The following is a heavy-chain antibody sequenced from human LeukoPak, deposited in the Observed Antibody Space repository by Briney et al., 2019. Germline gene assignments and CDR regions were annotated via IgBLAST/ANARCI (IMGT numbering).Heavy chain of an antibody. CDR2: MYYTGST. J-gene: IGHJ4*02. D-gene: IGHD3-16*01. CDR3: ARLSMHTFGGARSGFDY. V-gene: IGHV4-38-2*01. Sequence: SETLSLTCAVSGFSISSNYYWGWIRQPPGKGLEWIGHMYYTGSTYHNPSLKSRVTTSVDTSKKQFSLKLTSVAAADTAVYYCARLSMHTFGGARSGFDYWGQGTLVTVSS. CDR1: GFSISSNYY.